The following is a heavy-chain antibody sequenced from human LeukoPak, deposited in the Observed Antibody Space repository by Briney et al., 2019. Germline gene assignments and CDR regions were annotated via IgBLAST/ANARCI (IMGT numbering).Heavy chain of an antibody. D-gene: IGHD1-26*01. CDR2: ISSDSSYI. CDR1: GFNFNTYT. J-gene: IGHJ4*02. CDR3: ARRGGSYSSFGY. Sequence: GGSLRLSCAASGFNFNTYTMNWVRQAPGKGLEWVSSISSDSSYIYYADAVHGRFTVSRDNAKYSLYLQMNSLRAEDTAVYYCARRGGSYSSFGYWGQGTLVTVSS. V-gene: IGHV3-21*01.